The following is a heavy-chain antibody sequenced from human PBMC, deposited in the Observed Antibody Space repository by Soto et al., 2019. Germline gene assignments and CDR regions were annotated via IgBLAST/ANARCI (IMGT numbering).Heavy chain of an antibody. CDR3: TRENIENSDGLYDAFDI. D-gene: IGHD5-18*01. Sequence: ASVKVSCKTSGYTFTDYYTHWVRQAPGQGLEWMGWMNPKSGGAYFAQKFQSRVTLTRDTSIGTAYIEVNSLTSDDTAVYFCTRENIENSDGLYDAFDIWGQGITVTVSS. CDR2: MNPKSGGA. V-gene: IGHV1-2*02. CDR1: GYTFTDYY. J-gene: IGHJ3*02.